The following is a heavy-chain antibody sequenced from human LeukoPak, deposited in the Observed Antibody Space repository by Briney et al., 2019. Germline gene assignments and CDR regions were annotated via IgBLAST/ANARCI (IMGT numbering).Heavy chain of an antibody. V-gene: IGHV3-7*01. CDR2: IKQDGSEK. J-gene: IGHJ4*02. CDR3: ARTYSSSWDYYFDY. D-gene: IGHD6-13*01. CDR1: GFTFSSYW. Sequence: PGGSLRLSCAASGFTFSSYWMSWVRQAPGKGLEWVANIKQDGSEKYYVDSVKGRFTISRDNAKNSLYLQMNSLRAEDTAVYYCARTYSSSWDYYFDYWGQGALVTVSS.